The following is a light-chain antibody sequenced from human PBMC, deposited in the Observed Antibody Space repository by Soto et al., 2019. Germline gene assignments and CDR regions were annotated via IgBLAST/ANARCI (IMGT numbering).Light chain of an antibody. CDR1: QGISSY. V-gene: IGKV1-9*01. Sequence: DIPLTQSPSFLSASVGDRVTITCRASQGISSYLAWYQQKPGKAPKPLIYAASTLQSGVPSRFSGSGSGTEFTLTISSLQPEDFATYYCQQLNSYSFTFGPGTKVDIK. CDR2: AAS. J-gene: IGKJ3*01. CDR3: QQLNSYSFT.